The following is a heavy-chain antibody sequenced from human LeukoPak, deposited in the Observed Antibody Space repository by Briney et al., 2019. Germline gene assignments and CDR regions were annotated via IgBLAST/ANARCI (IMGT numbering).Heavy chain of an antibody. CDR2: INHSGST. J-gene: IGHJ5*02. Sequence: PSETLSLTCAVYGGSFSGYYWSWIRQPPGKGLERIGEINHSGSTNYNPFHKSRVTISVDTSKNQFSLKLRYVTDADTAVYYCARVAGGIAAAGWFDPWGQGTLVTVSS. CDR1: GGSFSGYY. D-gene: IGHD6-13*01. CDR3: ARVAGGIAAAGWFDP. V-gene: IGHV4-34*01.